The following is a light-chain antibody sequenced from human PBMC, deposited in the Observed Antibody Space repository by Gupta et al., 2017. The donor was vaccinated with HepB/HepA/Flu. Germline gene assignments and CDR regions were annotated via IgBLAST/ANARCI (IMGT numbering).Light chain of an antibody. V-gene: IGKV3-20*01. J-gene: IGKJ5*01. CDR3: QQYGSAPIT. Sequence: IVLSPSPGTLSLSPGERATLSFRASQSLSASKYLAWYQQKPGPAPRLLIYGPSNRSTAIPDRFSGSGSGTDFTLSISRLVPEDFAVYHCQQYGSAPITFGQGTRLEMK. CDR1: QSLSASKY. CDR2: GPS.